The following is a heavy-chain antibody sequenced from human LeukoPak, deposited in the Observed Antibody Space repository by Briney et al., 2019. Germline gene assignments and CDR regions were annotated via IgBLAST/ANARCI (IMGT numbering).Heavy chain of an antibody. Sequence: PGRSLRLSCAASGFTFDGYAMHWVRQAPGKGLEWVSGISWNSGSIGYADSVKGRLTISRDNAKNSLYLQMNSLRAEDTALYYCAKAHPRGDFWSGDPLPIFDYWGQGTLVTVSS. CDR3: AKAHPRGDFWSGDPLPIFDY. CDR1: GFTFDGYA. CDR2: ISWNSGSI. J-gene: IGHJ4*02. D-gene: IGHD3-3*01. V-gene: IGHV3-9*01.